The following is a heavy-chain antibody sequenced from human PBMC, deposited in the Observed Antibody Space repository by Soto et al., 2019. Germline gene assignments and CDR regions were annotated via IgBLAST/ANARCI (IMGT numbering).Heavy chain of an antibody. CDR1: GCTFSSYA. CDR3: ARARGVAARPFDY. J-gene: IGHJ4*02. CDR2: ISYDGSNK. D-gene: IGHD6-6*01. V-gene: IGHV3-30-3*01. Sequence: GSLRLACSASGCTFSSYAMHWVRQAPGKGLEWVAVISYDGSNKYYADSVKGRFTISRDNSKNTLYLQMNSLRAEDTAVYYCARARGVAARPFDYWGQGTLVTVSS.